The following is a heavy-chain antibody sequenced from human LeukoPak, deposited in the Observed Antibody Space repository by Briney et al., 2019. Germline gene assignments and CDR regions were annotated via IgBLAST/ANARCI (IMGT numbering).Heavy chain of an antibody. CDR1: GGSITYFY. CDR3: ATYTNRLHY. D-gene: IGHD2-8*01. CDR2: IHYSGST. J-gene: IGHJ4*02. Sequence: PSETLSLTCTVSGGSITYFYWNWIRQPPGKGLEWIGYIHYSGSTNYNPSLKSRVTISEDTSKNQFSLKLSSVTAADTAVYYCATYTNRLHYWGQGTLVTVSS. V-gene: IGHV4-59*01.